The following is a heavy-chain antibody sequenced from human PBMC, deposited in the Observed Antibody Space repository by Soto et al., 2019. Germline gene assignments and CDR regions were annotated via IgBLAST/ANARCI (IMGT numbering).Heavy chain of an antibody. Sequence: EVQLVESGGGLVQPGRSLRLSCAASGFTFDDYAMHWVRQAPGKGLEWVSGISWNSGSIGYADSVKGRFTISRDNAKNSLYLQMNSVRAEDTALYYCAKDCSGGSCYLSDFDYWGQGTLVTVSS. D-gene: IGHD2-15*01. V-gene: IGHV3-9*01. J-gene: IGHJ4*02. CDR3: AKDCSGGSCYLSDFDY. CDR2: ISWNSGSI. CDR1: GFTFDDYA.